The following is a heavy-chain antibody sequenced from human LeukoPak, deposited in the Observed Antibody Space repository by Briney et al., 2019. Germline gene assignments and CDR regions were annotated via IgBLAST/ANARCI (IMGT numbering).Heavy chain of an antibody. Sequence: PGGSLRLSCAASGFTFSSYSMNWVRQAPGKGLEWVSSISSSSSYIYYADSVKGRFTISRDNAKNSLYLQMNSLRAEDTAVYYCARAPRYYYDSSGYLLPTNWFDPWGQGTLVTVSS. CDR1: GFTFSSYS. V-gene: IGHV3-21*01. J-gene: IGHJ5*02. D-gene: IGHD3-22*01. CDR3: ARAPRYYYDSSGYLLPTNWFDP. CDR2: ISSSSSYI.